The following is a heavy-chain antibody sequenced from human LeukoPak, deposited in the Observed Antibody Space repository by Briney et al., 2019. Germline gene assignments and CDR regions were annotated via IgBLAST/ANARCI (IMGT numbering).Heavy chain of an antibody. Sequence: KPPETLSLTCTVSGYSISSGYYWGWIRQPPGKGLEWIGSIYHSGSTYYNPSLKSRVTTSVDTSKNQFSLKLSSVTAADTAVYYCARVGYCSGGSCYSDAFDIWGQGTMVTVSS. D-gene: IGHD2-15*01. V-gene: IGHV4-38-2*02. J-gene: IGHJ3*02. CDR1: GYSISSGYY. CDR3: ARVGYCSGGSCYSDAFDI. CDR2: IYHSGST.